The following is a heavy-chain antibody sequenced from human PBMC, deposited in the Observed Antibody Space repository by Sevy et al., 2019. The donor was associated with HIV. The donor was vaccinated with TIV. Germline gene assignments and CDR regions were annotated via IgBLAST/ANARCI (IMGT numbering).Heavy chain of an antibody. J-gene: IGHJ4*02. CDR3: ARESRTRFTDC. Sequence: GGSLRLSCAASAFTFTDYYMSWIRQAPGKGLEWLSYISSSGDTIQYADSVKGRFTISRDNAKNSLSLQMNSLRAEDTAVYYCARESRTRFTDCWGQGTLVTVSS. CDR2: ISSSGDTI. CDR1: AFTFTDYY. V-gene: IGHV3-11*01. D-gene: IGHD2-2*01.